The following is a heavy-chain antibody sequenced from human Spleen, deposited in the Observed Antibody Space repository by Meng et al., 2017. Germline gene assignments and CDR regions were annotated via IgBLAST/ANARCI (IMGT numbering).Heavy chain of an antibody. CDR1: GFTFSDYY. Sequence: GESLKISCAASGFTFSDYYMSWVRQAPGKGLEWLSYISPRGDNIYYADSVKGRFTISRDKSKNTLYLQMNSLRAEDTAVYYCAREALKSYAFAIWGQGTLVTVSS. V-gene: IGHV3-11*04. CDR3: AREALKSYAFAI. J-gene: IGHJ3*02. CDR2: ISPRGDNI.